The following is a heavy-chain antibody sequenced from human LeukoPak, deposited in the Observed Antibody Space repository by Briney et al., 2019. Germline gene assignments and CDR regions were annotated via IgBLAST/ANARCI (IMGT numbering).Heavy chain of an antibody. CDR3: ARDDVEQLVIGPLFSVGFDY. CDR2: ISAYNGNT. CDR1: GYTFTSYG. V-gene: IGHV1-18*01. J-gene: IGHJ4*01. Sequence: GASVKVSCKASGYTFTSYGISWVRQAPGQGLEWMGWISAYNGNTNYAQKLQGRVTMTTDTSTSTAYMELRSLRSDDTAVYYCARDDVEQLVIGPLFSVGFDYWGQGTLVTVSS. D-gene: IGHD6-6*01.